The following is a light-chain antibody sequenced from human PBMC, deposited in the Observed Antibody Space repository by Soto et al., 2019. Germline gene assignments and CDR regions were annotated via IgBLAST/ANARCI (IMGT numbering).Light chain of an antibody. J-gene: IGKJ4*01. CDR2: DVS. Sequence: EIVLTQSPATLSLSPGERATLSCRASQSVFTYLAWYQQKPGQPPRLLIYDVSNRATGIPARFSGSGSGTDFTLTISSLEPEDFAVCYCQQRSMPLTFGGGTKVEIK. V-gene: IGKV3-11*01. CDR3: QQRSMPLT. CDR1: QSVFTY.